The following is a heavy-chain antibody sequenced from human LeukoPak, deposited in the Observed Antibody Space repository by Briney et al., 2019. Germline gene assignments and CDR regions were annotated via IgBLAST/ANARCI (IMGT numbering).Heavy chain of an antibody. J-gene: IGHJ4*02. V-gene: IGHV3-23*01. Sequence: GGSLRLSCAASGFTFSSYSMSWVRQAPGKGLEWVSAISGSDGRTYYADSVKGRFTISRDNSKSTLYLQMNSLRAEDTAVYYCAKDWAYFDSSDFDYRGQGTLVTVSS. D-gene: IGHD3-22*01. CDR1: GFTFSSYS. CDR2: ISGSDGRT. CDR3: AKDWAYFDSSDFDY.